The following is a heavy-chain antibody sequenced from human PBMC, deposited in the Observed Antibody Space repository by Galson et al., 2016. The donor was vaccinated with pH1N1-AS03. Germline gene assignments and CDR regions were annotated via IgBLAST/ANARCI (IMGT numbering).Heavy chain of an antibody. CDR1: GYIFTAFH. J-gene: IGHJ4*02. CDR2: VTVSSGIT. V-gene: IGHV1-18*04. CDR3: ARDRSTSYYGAPDY. D-gene: IGHD3-10*01. Sequence: SVKVSCKASGYIFTAFHVHWVRQAPGQGLEWMGRVTVSSGITNYAQKVQGRVTMTTDTSTNTAYMELRSLTSDDTAVYYCARDRSTSYYGAPDYWGQGTLVTVSS.